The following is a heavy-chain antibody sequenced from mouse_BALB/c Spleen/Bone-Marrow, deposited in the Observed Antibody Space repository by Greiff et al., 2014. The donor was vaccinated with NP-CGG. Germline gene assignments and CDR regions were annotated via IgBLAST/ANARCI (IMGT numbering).Heavy chain of an antibody. CDR3: AREGDGAY. J-gene: IGHJ3*01. Sequence: EVQLVESEGGLVKPGGPLKLSCAASGFTFSDYYMYWVRQTPEKRLEWVATISDGGSYTYYPDSVKGRFTISRDNAKNNLYLQMSSLKSEDTAMYYCAREGDGAYWGQGTLVTVSA. CDR1: GFTFSDYY. D-gene: IGHD3-3*01. CDR2: ISDGGSYT. V-gene: IGHV5-4*02.